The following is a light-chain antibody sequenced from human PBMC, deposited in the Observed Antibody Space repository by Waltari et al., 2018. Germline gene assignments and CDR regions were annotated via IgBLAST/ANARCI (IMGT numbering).Light chain of an antibody. J-gene: IGLJ1*01. CDR1: SSDVGGYDY. CDR2: EVN. CDR3: SSYTSSNNCV. V-gene: IGLV2-8*01. Sequence: QSALTQPPSASGSPGQSVTISCTGTSSDVGGYDYVSWYQQHPGKAPNLIIYEVNKRPSGVPVRFSGSKSGNTAALTVSGLQAEDEADYYCSSYTSSNNCVFGTGTKVTVL.